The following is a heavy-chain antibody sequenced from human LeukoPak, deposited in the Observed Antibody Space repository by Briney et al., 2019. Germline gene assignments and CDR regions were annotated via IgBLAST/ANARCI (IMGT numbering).Heavy chain of an antibody. CDR3: AKGYDFWSGGIDY. CDR1: GFTFGSYG. J-gene: IGHJ4*02. D-gene: IGHD3-3*01. CDR2: ISGSGGST. Sequence: PGGSLRLSCAASGFTFGSYGMHWVRQAPGKGLEWVSGISGSGGSTFYADSVKGRFTISRDNSKNTLYLQMNSLRAEDTAVYHCAKGYDFWSGGIDYWGQGTLVTVSS. V-gene: IGHV3-23*01.